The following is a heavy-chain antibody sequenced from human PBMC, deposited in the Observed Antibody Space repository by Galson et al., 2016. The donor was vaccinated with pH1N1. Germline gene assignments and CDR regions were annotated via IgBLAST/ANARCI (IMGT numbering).Heavy chain of an antibody. J-gene: IGHJ4*02. CDR1: GYIFTRDY. CDR2: IDPSNGGT. CDR3: IRDLGRLRDF. V-gene: IGHV1-46*03. Sequence: QSGAEVKKPGESLKISCKASGYIFTRDYFHWVRQAPGQGLEWMGVIDPSNGGTTFAQKFQGLVTMTRDTSTSTVYMEVSGLKSDDTAVYYCIRDLGRLRDFWGQGTLVTVSS. D-gene: IGHD7-27*01.